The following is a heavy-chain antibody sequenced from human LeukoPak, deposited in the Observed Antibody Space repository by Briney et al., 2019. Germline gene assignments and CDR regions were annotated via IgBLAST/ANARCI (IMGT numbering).Heavy chain of an antibody. Sequence: KTSETLSLNCAVYAGSLSGHYWSWMRQPPGKGLEGIGEINHSGSTNYNPSLKSRVTISVDTSKNQFSLKLSAVTAADTAVYYCSRKQQLVRGHWFDPWGQGTLVTVSS. V-gene: IGHV4-34*01. CDR2: INHSGST. D-gene: IGHD6-13*01. CDR3: SRKQQLVRGHWFDP. CDR1: AGSLSGHY. J-gene: IGHJ5*02.